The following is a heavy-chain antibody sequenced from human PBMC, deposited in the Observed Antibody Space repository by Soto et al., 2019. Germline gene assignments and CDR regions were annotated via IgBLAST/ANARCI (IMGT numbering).Heavy chain of an antibody. CDR3: ARHPSGAADYYYYGMDV. V-gene: IGHV4-59*08. J-gene: IGHJ6*02. Sequence: PSETLSLTCTVSGGSISSYYWSWIRQTPGKGLEWIGYIFYFGSTNYNPSLKSRVTLSIDTSKNQLSLKLSSVTAADTAVYYCARHPSGAADYYYYGMDVWGQGTTVTVSS. CDR2: IFYFGST. CDR1: GGSISSYY. D-gene: IGHD1-26*01.